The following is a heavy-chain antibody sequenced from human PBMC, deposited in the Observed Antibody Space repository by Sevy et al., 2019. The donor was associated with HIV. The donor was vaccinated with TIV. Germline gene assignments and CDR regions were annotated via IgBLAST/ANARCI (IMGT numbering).Heavy chain of an antibody. CDR1: GDSVSSNNAA. Sequence: SQTLSLTCAISGDSVSSNNAAWNWIRQSPSRGLEWLGRTFYRSNWYNDYAVSVKGRITINPDTSKNQLSLQLTSVTPDDTAVYYCARDGLTYGGMDVWGQGTTVTVSS. CDR2: TFYRSNWYN. CDR3: ARDGLTYGGMDV. J-gene: IGHJ6*02. V-gene: IGHV6-1*01. D-gene: IGHD1-20*01.